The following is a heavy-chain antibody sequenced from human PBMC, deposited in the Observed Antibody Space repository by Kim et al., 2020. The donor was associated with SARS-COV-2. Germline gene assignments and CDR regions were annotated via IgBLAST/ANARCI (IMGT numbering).Heavy chain of an antibody. J-gene: IGHJ1*01. CDR1: GGSISSSSYY. CDR3: ARDVLGYCGGDCYSPRYVQH. V-gene: IGHV4-39*07. Sequence: SETLSLTCTVSGGSISSSSYYWGWIRQPPGKGLEWIGSIYYSGSTYYNPSLKSRVTISVDTSKNQFSLKLSSVTAADTAVYYCARDVLGYCGGDCYSPRYVQHWGQGTLVTVSS. D-gene: IGHD2-21*02. CDR2: IYYSGST.